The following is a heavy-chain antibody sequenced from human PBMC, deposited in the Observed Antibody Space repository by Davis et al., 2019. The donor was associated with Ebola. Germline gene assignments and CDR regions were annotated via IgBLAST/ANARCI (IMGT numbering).Heavy chain of an antibody. Sequence: GESLKISCAASGFTFSSYWMSWVRQAPGKGLEWVANIKQDGSEKYYVDSVKGRFTISRDNAKNSLYLQMNSLRAEDTAVYYCARVRFLYHNWFDPWGQGTLDTVSS. CDR2: IKQDGSEK. D-gene: IGHD3-3*01. V-gene: IGHV3-7*01. CDR3: ARVRFLYHNWFDP. J-gene: IGHJ5*02. CDR1: GFTFSSYW.